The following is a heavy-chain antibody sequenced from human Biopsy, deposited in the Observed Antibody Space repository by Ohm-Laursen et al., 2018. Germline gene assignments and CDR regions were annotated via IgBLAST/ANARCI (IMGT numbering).Heavy chain of an antibody. CDR3: ARDYDTSGYYYVS. Sequence: SETLSLTCIVSGGPISNNNYYWGWIRQRPGKGLEWIGSIFYRGSTHYKPSLKSRVNISVDTTKNQFSVKLNSVTAADTAVYYCARDYDTSGYYYVSWGQGTLVTVSS. CDR2: IFYRGST. V-gene: IGHV4-39*01. J-gene: IGHJ5*02. CDR1: GGPISNNNYY. D-gene: IGHD3-22*01.